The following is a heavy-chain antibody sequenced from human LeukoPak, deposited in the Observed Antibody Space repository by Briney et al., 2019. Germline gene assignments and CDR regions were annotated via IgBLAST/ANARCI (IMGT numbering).Heavy chain of an antibody. CDR2: IIPIFGTA. D-gene: IGHD6-13*01. J-gene: IGHJ5*02. Sequence: ASVKVSCKASGGTFSSYAISWVRQASEQGLEWMGGIIPIFGTANYAQKFQGRVTITADESTSTAYMELSSLRSEDTAVYYCARDSGIAAAGRNNWFDPWGQGTLVTVSS. CDR1: GGTFSSYA. V-gene: IGHV1-69*13. CDR3: ARDSGIAAAGRNNWFDP.